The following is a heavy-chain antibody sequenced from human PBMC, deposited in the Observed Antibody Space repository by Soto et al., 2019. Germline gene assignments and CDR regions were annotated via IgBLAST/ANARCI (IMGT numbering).Heavy chain of an antibody. J-gene: IGHJ4*02. D-gene: IGHD3-22*01. CDR2: ISAYNGNT. V-gene: IGHV1-18*01. CDR1: GGTFSSYA. Sequence: AVEVSCEASGGTFSSYAISWVRQAPGQGLEWMGWISAYNGNTNYAQKLQGRVTMTKDTSTSTAYMELRSLRSDDTAVYYWASDGGYYGSSGHTSRGQGTRISV. CDR3: ASDGGYYGSSGHTS.